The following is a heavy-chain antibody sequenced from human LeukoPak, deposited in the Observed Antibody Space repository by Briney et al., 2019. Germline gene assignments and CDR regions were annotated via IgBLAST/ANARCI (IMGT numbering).Heavy chain of an antibody. CDR1: GFTFSSYW. J-gene: IGHJ6*03. Sequence: LPGGFLRLSCAASGFTFSSYWMSWVRQAPGKGLEWVANIKQDGSEKYSVDSVKGRFTISRDNAKNSLYMQMNSLRAEDTAVYYCARVMSASVWRSYGSYYYYYYMDIWGKGTTVTVSS. D-gene: IGHD3-16*01. V-gene: IGHV3-7*01. CDR3: ARVMSASVWRSYGSYYYYYYMDI. CDR2: IKQDGSEK.